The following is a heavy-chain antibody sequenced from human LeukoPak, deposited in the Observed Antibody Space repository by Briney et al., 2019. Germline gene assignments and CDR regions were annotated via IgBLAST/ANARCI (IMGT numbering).Heavy chain of an antibody. Sequence: GESLKISCKGSGYSFTSYWLGWVRQMPGKGLEWMGIIYPGDSDTRYSPSFQGQVTISADKSISTAYLQWSSLKASDTAMYYCARGLARYGNAEYFQHWGQGTLVTVSS. V-gene: IGHV5-51*01. CDR1: GYSFTSYW. CDR3: ARGLARYGNAEYFQH. CDR2: IYPGDSDT. J-gene: IGHJ1*01. D-gene: IGHD3-16*01.